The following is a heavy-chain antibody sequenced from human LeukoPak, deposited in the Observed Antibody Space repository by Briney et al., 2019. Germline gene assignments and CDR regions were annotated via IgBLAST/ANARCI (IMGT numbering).Heavy chain of an antibody. J-gene: IGHJ4*02. V-gene: IGHV3-30-3*01. CDR1: GFPFNNYA. CDR3: ARLAETGDFDY. D-gene: IGHD2-8*02. Sequence: GRSLRLSCAASGFPFNNYAMHWVRQAPGKGLEWVAFISYDGGNKYYADSVKGRFTISRDNSKNTLYLQMNSLRTEDTALFYCARLAETGDFDYWGQGTLVTVSS. CDR2: ISYDGGNK.